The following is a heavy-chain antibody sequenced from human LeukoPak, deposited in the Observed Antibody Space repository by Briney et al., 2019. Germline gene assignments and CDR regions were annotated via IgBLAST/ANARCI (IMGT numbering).Heavy chain of an antibody. CDR1: GFAFSAYG. D-gene: IGHD6-13*01. J-gene: IGHJ4*02. CDR3: APPPIAATGS. CDR2: IRFDGIKK. V-gene: IGHV3-30*02. Sequence: GGSLRLSCAASGFAFSAYGMHWVRQAPGKGLEWVAFIRFDGIKKDYADSVKGQFTISRDNAKKSLYLQMNSLRAEDTAVYYCAPPPIAATGSWGQGTLVTVSS.